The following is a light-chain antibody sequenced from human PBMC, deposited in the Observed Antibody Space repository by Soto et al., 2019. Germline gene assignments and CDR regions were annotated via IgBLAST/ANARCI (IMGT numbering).Light chain of an antibody. J-gene: IGLJ1*01. CDR2: DVT. CDR1: SSDIGSYNS. V-gene: IGLV2-14*01. Sequence: QSALTQPASVSGSPGQSITISCTGTSSDIGSYNSVCWHQQHPGQAPRLMIYDVTSRASGVPDRFSASKSGNTASLTISGLQAGDEADYYCSSYTSSSTYVFGTGTKVTVL. CDR3: SSYTSSSTYV.